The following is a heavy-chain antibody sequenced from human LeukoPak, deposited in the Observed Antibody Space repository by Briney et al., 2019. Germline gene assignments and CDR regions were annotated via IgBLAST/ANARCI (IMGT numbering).Heavy chain of an antibody. J-gene: IGHJ4*02. D-gene: IGHD3-22*01. CDR1: GFAFNTYA. V-gene: IGHV3-23*01. CDR3: ARDILDYYDSSAYSNSDY. CDR2: ISTSGRAT. Sequence: GGSLRLSCAASGFAFNTYAMTWVRQAPEKGLQWVSTISTSGRATYYADSVEGRFTISRDNSKNTVYLQMNSLRVDDTAMYYCARDILDYYDSSAYSNSDYWGQGTLVTVSS.